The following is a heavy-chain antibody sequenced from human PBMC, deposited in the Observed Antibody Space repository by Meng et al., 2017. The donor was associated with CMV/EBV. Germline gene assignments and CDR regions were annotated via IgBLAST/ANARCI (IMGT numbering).Heavy chain of an antibody. D-gene: IGHD2-2*02. V-gene: IGHV1-69*10. J-gene: IGHJ3*02. CDR2: IIPILGIA. CDR1: GGTFSSYA. CDR3: AGRYCSSTSCYTHGYGAFDI. Sequence: SVKVSCKASGGTFSSYAISWVRQAPGQGLEWMGGIIPILGIANYAQKFQGRVTITADKSTSTAYMELSSLRPEDTAVYYCAGRYCSSTSCYTHGYGAFDIWGQGTMVTVSS.